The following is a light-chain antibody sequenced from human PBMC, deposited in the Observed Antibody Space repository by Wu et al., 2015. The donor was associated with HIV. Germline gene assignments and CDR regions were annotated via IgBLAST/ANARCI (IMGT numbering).Light chain of an antibody. V-gene: IGKV3-15*01. CDR1: QSVGRN. CDR3: QQYNTWWT. Sequence: EIIMTQSPATLSVSPGERATLSCRASQSVGRNLAWYQRKPGRAPRLLIYAASTRITDIPARFSGSGSGTEFTLTISSLQSEDFAVYYCQQYNTWWTLGQGTKVDIK. CDR2: AAS. J-gene: IGKJ1*01.